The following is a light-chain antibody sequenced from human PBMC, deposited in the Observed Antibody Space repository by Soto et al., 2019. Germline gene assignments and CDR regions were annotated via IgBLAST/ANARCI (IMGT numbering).Light chain of an antibody. Sequence: ETVLTQSPGTLSLSPGERATLSCRASQAIRSNYLAWYRQTPGQAPKLLIYGASNRATGIADRFSGSGSGTDFPLISSRLEPEDFALYYCQQYGSSPWTFGQGTKVEIK. CDR3: QQYGSSPWT. V-gene: IGKV3-20*01. CDR1: QAIRSNY. CDR2: GAS. J-gene: IGKJ1*01.